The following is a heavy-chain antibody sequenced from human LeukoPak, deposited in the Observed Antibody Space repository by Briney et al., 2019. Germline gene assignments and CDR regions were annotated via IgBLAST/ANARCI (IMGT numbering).Heavy chain of an antibody. CDR2: IIPIFGTA. V-gene: IGHV1-69*13. D-gene: IGHD3-9*01. CDR1: GGTFSSYA. J-gene: IGHJ4*02. Sequence: ASVKVSCKASGGTFSSYAISWVLQAPGQGLEWMGGIIPIFGTANYAQKFQGRVTITADESTSTAYMELSSLRSEDTAVYYCAGGRAGRYFDWLLDYWGQGTLVTVSS. CDR3: AGGRAGRYFDWLLDY.